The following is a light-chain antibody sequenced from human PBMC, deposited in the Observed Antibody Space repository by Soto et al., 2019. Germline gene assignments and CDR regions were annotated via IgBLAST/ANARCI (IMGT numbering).Light chain of an antibody. CDR1: QSLLHVNGYTY. V-gene: IGKV2-28*01. CDR2: LVS. Sequence: DIVMTQSPLSLPVTPGEPASISCRSSQSLLHVNGYTYLDWYLQKPGQSPQLLMYLVSIRASGVPDRFSGSGSGTDFTLKISRVEAEDVGVYYCMQAVKIHGKFGKGTKVDI. J-gene: IGKJ1*01. CDR3: MQAVKIHGK.